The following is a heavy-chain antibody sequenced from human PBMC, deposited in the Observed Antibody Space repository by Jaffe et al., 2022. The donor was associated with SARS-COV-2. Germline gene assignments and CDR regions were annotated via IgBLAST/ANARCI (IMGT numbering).Heavy chain of an antibody. CDR3: ARTSGYSSGWVDAFDI. CDR1: GFTFSSYS. Sequence: EVQLVESGGGLVKPGGSLRLSCAASGFTFSSYSMNWVRQAPGKGLEWVSSISSSSSYIYYADSVKGRFTISRDNAKNSLYLQMNSLRAEDTAVYYCARTSGYSSGWVDAFDIWGQGTMVTVSS. D-gene: IGHD6-19*01. J-gene: IGHJ3*02. V-gene: IGHV3-21*01. CDR2: ISSSSSYI.